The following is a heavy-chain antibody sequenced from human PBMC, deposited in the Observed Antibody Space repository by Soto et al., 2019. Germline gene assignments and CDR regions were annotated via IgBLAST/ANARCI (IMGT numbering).Heavy chain of an antibody. V-gene: IGHV1-18*01. Sequence: QVQLVQSGADVKKPGASVKVSCKASGYTFTSYGISWVRQAPGQGLEWMGWISAYNGNTNYAQKLQGRVTMTTDPSTSTADMELRSLRSDDTAVYYCGRDISWNGYYYGMDVWGQGTTVTVSS. CDR3: GRDISWNGYYYGMDV. CDR2: ISAYNGNT. J-gene: IGHJ6*02. D-gene: IGHD1-1*01. CDR1: GYTFTSYG.